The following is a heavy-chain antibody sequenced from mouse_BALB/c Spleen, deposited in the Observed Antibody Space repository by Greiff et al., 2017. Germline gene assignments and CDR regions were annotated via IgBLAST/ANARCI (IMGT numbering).Heavy chain of an antibody. D-gene: IGHD2-1*01. CDR3: AKNGNYGGVAY. CDR1: GFNINDYY. Sequence: EVKLMESGAELVRPGALVKLSCKASGFNINDYYMHWVKQRPEQGLEWIGWIDPENGNTIYDPKFQGKASITADTSSNTAYLKLSSLTSEDTAVYYCAKNGNYGGVAYWGQGTLVTVSA. V-gene: IGHV14-1*02. CDR2: IDPENGNT. J-gene: IGHJ3*01.